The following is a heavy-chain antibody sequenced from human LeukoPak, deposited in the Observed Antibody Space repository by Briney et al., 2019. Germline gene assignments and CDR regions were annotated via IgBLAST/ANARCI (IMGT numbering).Heavy chain of an antibody. Sequence: ASVTVSCKASGYTFTSYDINWVRQATGQGLEWVGWMNPNSGNTGYAQKFQGRLTMTRNTSISTAYMELSSLRSEDTAVYYCARVSAFGGVIVLVRDAFDIWGQGTMVTVS. CDR2: MNPNSGNT. CDR3: ARVSAFGGVIVLVRDAFDI. J-gene: IGHJ3*02. CDR1: GYTFTSYD. V-gene: IGHV1-8*01. D-gene: IGHD3-16*02.